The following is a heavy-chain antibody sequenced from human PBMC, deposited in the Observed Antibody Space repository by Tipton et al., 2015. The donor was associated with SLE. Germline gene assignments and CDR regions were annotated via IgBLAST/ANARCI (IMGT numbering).Heavy chain of an antibody. J-gene: IGHJ5*02. CDR2: IYYSGST. CDR3: ARGDYDILTGTP. V-gene: IGHV4-59*08. CDR1: GGSISSHY. D-gene: IGHD3-9*01. Sequence: TLSLTCTVSGGSISSHYWSWIRQPPGKGLEWIGYIYYSGSTNYNPSLKSRVTISVDTSKNQFSLKLSSVTAADTAVYYCARGDYDILTGTPWGQGTLVTVSS.